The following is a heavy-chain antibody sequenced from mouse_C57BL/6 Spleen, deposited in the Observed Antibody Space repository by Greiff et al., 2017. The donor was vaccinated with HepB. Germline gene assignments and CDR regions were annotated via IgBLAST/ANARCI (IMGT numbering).Heavy chain of an antibody. CDR1: GFTFSSYA. V-gene: IGHV5-4*01. Sequence: EVHLVESGGGLVKPGGSLKLSCAASGFTFSSYAMSWVRQTPEKRLEWVATISDGGSYTYYPDNVKGRFTISRDNAKNDLYLQMSHLKSEDTAMYYCARDGAGRDYWGQGTTLTVSS. CDR3: ARDGAGRDY. J-gene: IGHJ2*01. D-gene: IGHD3-3*01. CDR2: ISDGGSYT.